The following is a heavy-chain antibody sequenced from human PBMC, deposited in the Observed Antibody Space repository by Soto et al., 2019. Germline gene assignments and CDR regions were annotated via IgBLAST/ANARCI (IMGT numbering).Heavy chain of an antibody. CDR3: AREGDHPFSLGY. CDR2: GHHSGST. J-gene: IGHJ4*02. CDR1: GGSITDKW. D-gene: IGHD3-16*01. V-gene: IGHV4-4*02. Sequence: QVQLQESGPGLVKPSGTLSLTCAVSGGSITDKWWCWIRQPPGQGLEWIGEGHHSGSTNYSPSLKSRITISVDTSKNAFYLKLFSLTAADTAIYYCAREGDHPFSLGYWGQGTLVTVSP.